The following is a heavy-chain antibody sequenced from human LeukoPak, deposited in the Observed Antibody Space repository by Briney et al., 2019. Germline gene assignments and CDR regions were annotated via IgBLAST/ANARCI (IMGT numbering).Heavy chain of an antibody. CDR3: AKDSEYCGGDCYLESYYYGMDV. Sequence: GGSLRLSCAASGFTFSSYAMSWVRQAPGKGLEWVSAISGSGGSTYYADSVKGRFTISRDNSKNTLYLQMNSLRAEDTAVYYCAKDSEYCGGDCYLESYYYGMDVWGQGTTVTVSS. D-gene: IGHD2-21*02. CDR2: ISGSGGST. CDR1: GFTFSSYA. V-gene: IGHV3-23*01. J-gene: IGHJ6*02.